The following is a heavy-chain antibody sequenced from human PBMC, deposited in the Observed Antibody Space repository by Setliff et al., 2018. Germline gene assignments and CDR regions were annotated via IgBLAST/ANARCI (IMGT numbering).Heavy chain of an antibody. CDR1: GGPFSGAS. Sequence: PSGTLSLTCTVSGGPFSGASIWSWIRQPPGKGLEFIGYVYYSGTAKYDPSLESRAIMSVDASKNQISLKLNSVTAADTAVYYCAKGGTYRYFDFWGQGALVTVSS. V-gene: IGHV4-59*01. CDR3: AKGGTYRYFDF. J-gene: IGHJ4*02. CDR2: VYYSGTA. D-gene: IGHD1-26*01.